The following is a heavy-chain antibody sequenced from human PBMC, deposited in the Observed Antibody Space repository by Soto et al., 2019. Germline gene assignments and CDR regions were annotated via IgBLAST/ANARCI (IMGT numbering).Heavy chain of an antibody. CDR3: QTPSGRTGTNVGNCFDP. D-gene: IGHD1-7*01. CDR2: ISRSGSAI. CDR1: GFTFSEYY. Sequence: GGSLRLSCAASGFTFSEYYMTWIRQAPGKGLGLVSSISRSGSAIYYADSVKGRFTISRDNAKNSLFLQLNSLRAEDTAVFYCQTPSGRTGTNVGNCFDPWGQGTLVTVSS. V-gene: IGHV3-11*01. J-gene: IGHJ5*02.